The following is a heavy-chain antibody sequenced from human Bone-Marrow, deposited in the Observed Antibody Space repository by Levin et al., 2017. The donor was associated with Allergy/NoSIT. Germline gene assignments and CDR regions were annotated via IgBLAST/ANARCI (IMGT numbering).Heavy chain of an antibody. CDR2: ISSSGSDM. CDR3: ARGIIGDVRVAHKEAFDI. Sequence: GESLKISCTVSGFTFSIYSINWVRQAPGKGLEWVSSISSSGSDMYYVDSVKGRFTISRDNAKNSLTLQMNSLRAEDTAAYYCARGIIGDVRVAHKEAFDIWGQGTMVSVSS. D-gene: IGHD2-8*02. J-gene: IGHJ3*02. CDR1: GFTFSIYS. V-gene: IGHV3-21*01.